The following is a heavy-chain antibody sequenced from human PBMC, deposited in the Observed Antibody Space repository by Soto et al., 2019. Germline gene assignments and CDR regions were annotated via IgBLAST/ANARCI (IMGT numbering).Heavy chain of an antibody. D-gene: IGHD3-22*01. CDR2: ISSSSSYT. V-gene: IGHV3-11*05. CDR3: AREVPPDLNGYSGFDY. CDR1: GFTFSDYY. Sequence: QVQLVESGGGLVKPGGSLRLSCAASGFTFSDYYMSWIRQAPGKGLEWVSYISSSSSYTNYADSVKGRFTISRDNAKNSLYLQMNSLRAEDTAVYYCAREVPPDLNGYSGFDYWGQGTLVTVSS. J-gene: IGHJ4*02.